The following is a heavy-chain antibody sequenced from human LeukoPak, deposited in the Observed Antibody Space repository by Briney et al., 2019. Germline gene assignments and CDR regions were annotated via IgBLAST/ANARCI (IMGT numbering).Heavy chain of an antibody. V-gene: IGHV4-4*09. J-gene: IGHJ4*02. D-gene: IGHD3-22*01. CDR2: IYTSGST. Sequence: SETLSLTCTVSGGSISSYYWSWIRQPPGKGLEWIGYIYTSGSTNYNPSLKSRVTISVDTSKNQFYLKLSSVTAADTAVYYCARTDSSGYYYFDYWGQGTLVTVSS. CDR3: ARTDSSGYYYFDY. CDR1: GGSISSYY.